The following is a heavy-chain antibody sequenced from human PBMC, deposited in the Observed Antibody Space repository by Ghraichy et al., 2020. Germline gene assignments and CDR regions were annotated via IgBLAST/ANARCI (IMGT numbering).Heavy chain of an antibody. CDR1: GFTFGDYA. CDR3: TRDGTIFGVVITPPFDY. V-gene: IGHV3-49*04. Sequence: GGSLRLSCTASGFTFGDYAMSWVRQAPGKGLEWVGFIRSKAYGGTTEYAASVKGRFTISRDDSKSTAYLQMNSLKTEDTAGYYCTRDGTIFGVVITPPFDYWGQGTLVTVSS. CDR2: IRSKAYGGTT. J-gene: IGHJ4*02. D-gene: IGHD3-3*01.